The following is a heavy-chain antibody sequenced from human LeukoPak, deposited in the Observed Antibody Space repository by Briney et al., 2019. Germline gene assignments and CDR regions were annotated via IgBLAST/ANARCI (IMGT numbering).Heavy chain of an antibody. D-gene: IGHD4/OR15-4a*01. Sequence: SETLSLTCAVYGGSFSGYYWSWIRQPPGKGLEWIGEINHSGSTNYNPSLKSRVTISVDTSKNQFSLKLSSVTAADTAVYYCARHMVRRRIRYYFDYWGQGTLVTVSS. CDR1: GGSFSGYY. CDR2: INHSGST. CDR3: ARHMVRRRIRYYFDY. J-gene: IGHJ4*02. V-gene: IGHV4-34*01.